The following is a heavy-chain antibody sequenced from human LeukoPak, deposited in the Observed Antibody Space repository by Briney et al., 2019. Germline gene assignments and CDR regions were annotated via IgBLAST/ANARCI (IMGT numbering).Heavy chain of an antibody. V-gene: IGHV3-30*18. CDR3: AKELTWIQLWSRNDY. J-gene: IGHJ4*02. D-gene: IGHD5-18*01. CDR2: VSYDGQNK. Sequence: GGSLRLSCAASGFSLSTYGMHWVRHTPGKGLEWVAVVSYDGQNKDYAGSVRGRFTISRDSSKNTLYLQMNSLRREDTAIYYCAKELTWIQLWSRNDYWGQGTLVTVSS. CDR1: GFSLSTYG.